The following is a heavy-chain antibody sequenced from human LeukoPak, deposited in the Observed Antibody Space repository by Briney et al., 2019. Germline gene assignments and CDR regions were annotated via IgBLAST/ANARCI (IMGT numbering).Heavy chain of an antibody. V-gene: IGHV1-18*01. CDR2: IGRISAHNGDV. CDR3: ARYNTLLRGVTTSDY. CDR1: GYSFSNYG. J-gene: IGHJ4*02. Sequence: ASVTVSCKASGYSFSNYGISWVRQAPGQGLEWMGRIGRISAHNGDVNYAPKFQGRVTVTTDTSTTTAYMELRSLRFDDTAVYYCARYNTLLRGVTTSDYWGQGTLVTVSS. D-gene: IGHD3-10*01.